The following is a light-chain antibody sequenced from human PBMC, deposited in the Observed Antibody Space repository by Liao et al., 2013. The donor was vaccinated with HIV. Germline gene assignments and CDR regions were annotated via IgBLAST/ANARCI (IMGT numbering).Light chain of an antibody. CDR1: KLVDTY. Sequence: SYELTQPPSVSVSPGQTATITCSGHKLVDTYACWYQQRPGQSPVLVIYQDSQRPSGIPERFSGSKSGNTATLTISGTQAMDEADYYCQAWDSSSAVVFGGGTKLTVL. CDR2: QDS. J-gene: IGLJ2*01. CDR3: QAWDSSSAVV. V-gene: IGLV3-1*01.